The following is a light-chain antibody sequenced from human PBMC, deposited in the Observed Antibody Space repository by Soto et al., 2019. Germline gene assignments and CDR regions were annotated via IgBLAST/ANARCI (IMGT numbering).Light chain of an antibody. V-gene: IGKV3-15*01. CDR3: QQYHNWPPLT. CDR1: QSVNSD. J-gene: IGKJ4*01. CDR2: AAS. Sequence: EIVMTQSPATPSVSPGERATLSCRASQSVNSDLAWYQQKPGQAPRLLIYAASTRATGIPARFSGSGSGTEFTLTISSLQSEDFALYYCQQYHNWPPLTFGGGTKVEI.